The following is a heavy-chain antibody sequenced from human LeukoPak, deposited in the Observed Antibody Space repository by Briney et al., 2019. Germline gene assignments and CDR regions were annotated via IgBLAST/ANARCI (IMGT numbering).Heavy chain of an antibody. J-gene: IGHJ6*02. CDR2: ITIDGSST. CDR3: TRDRFYAMDA. V-gene: IGHV3-74*03. CDR1: GVTSRNSW. Sequence: GGSLRLSCVASGVTSRNSWMHWVRQAPGRGLVWVSRITIDGSSTTYADSVKGRFTISRDSAKNTLYLQMNSLRAEDTAVYYCTRDRFYAMDAWGQGTTVTVSS.